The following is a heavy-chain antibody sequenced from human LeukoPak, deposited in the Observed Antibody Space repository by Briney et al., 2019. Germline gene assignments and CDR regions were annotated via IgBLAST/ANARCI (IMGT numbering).Heavy chain of an antibody. Sequence: GGSLRLSCAASGFSFSSYAMGWVRQAAGKGLEWASDISSSGGTTYYADSVKGRVTISRDNSKKTLYLQMNSLRPEDTAVYYCAKFSSSGWSRSTNKWGQGTLVTVSS. CDR3: AKFSSSGWSRSTNK. J-gene: IGHJ4*02. D-gene: IGHD6-19*01. V-gene: IGHV3-23*01. CDR2: ISSSGGTT. CDR1: GFSFSSYA.